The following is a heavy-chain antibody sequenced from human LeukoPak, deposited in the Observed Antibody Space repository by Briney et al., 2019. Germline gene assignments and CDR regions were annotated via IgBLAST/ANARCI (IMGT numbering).Heavy chain of an antibody. D-gene: IGHD2-2*01. Sequence: GGSLRLSCAASGFTFSSYAMIWVRQAPGKGLEWVSIITSGGGSTDHADSVKGRFTSSRDNSKNTLYLQMTSLRAEDTAVYYCTKDHPDCRGTSCLLFDSWGQGTLVTVSS. J-gene: IGHJ4*02. CDR2: ITSGGGST. CDR3: TKDHPDCRGTSCLLFDS. V-gene: IGHV3-23*01. CDR1: GFTFSSYA.